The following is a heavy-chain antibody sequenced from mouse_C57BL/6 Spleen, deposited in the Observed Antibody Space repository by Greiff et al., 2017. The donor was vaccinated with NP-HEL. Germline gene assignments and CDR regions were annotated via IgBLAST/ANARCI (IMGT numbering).Heavy chain of an antibody. J-gene: IGHJ2*01. CDR2: INPGSGGT. CDR1: GYAFTNYL. D-gene: IGHD5-1*01. CDR3: ARWRTDFDD. V-gene: IGHV1-54*01. Sequence: VQLQQSGAELVRPGTSVKVSCKASGYAFTNYLIEWVKQRPGQGLEWIGVINPGSGGTNYNEKFKGKATLTADKSSSTAYMQLSSLTSEDSAVYFCARWRTDFDDWGQGTTLTVSS.